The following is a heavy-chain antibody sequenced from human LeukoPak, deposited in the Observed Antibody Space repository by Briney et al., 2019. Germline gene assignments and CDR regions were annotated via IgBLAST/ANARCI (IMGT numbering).Heavy chain of an antibody. CDR1: GFSFSSYY. D-gene: IGHD3-3*01. V-gene: IGHV4-59*01. CDR3: ARASFWSGYYRVDAFDI. J-gene: IGHJ3*02. CDR2: IYYSGSS. Sequence: SETLTLTCTVSGFSFSSYYWSWIRQPPGKGLEWIGYIYYSGSSNYNPSLKSRVTISVDTSKNQCSLKLSSVTAADTAVYYCARASFWSGYYRVDAFDIWGQGTMVTVSS.